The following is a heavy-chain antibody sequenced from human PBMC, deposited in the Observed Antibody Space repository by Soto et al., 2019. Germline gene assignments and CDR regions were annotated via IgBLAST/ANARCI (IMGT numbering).Heavy chain of an antibody. D-gene: IGHD4-4*01. CDR3: ARDRAYSRFDY. V-gene: IGHV3-7*03. CDR1: GFSFSSAW. J-gene: IGHJ4*02. CDR2: MNEDGSER. Sequence: EVQLVESGGGLVQPGGSLRLSCAVSGFSFSSAWMTWIGQAPGKGLERVAIMNEDGSERYYVDSVKGRFTISRDNAKNALFLQMNSLRVEDTAVCFCARDRAYSRFDYWGQGSLVTVSS.